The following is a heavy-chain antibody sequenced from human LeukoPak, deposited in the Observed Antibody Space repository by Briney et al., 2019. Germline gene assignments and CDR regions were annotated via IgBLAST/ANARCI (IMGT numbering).Heavy chain of an antibody. Sequence: GGSLRLSCAVSGFSVTNNYMSWVRQAPGKGLEWVSVFYVGGATYYADSVKGRFTISRDNSKNTLYLQMNSLRAEDTAVYYCAREGSGSYYSYFDYWGQGTLVTVSS. J-gene: IGHJ4*02. V-gene: IGHV3-53*01. CDR1: GFSVTNNY. CDR2: FYVGGAT. D-gene: IGHD1-26*01. CDR3: AREGSGSYYSYFDY.